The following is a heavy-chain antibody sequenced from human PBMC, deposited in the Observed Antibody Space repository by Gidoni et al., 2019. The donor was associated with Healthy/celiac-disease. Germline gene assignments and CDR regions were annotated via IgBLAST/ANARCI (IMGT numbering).Heavy chain of an antibody. CDR2: ISGSGGST. CDR1: GVTFSSSA. Sequence: EVQLLESGGGLVQPGGSLRLSWAASGVTFSSSAMSWVRQAPGEVLEWVSAISGSGGSTYYADSVKGRFTISRDNSKNTLYLQMNSLRAEDTAVYYCAKGSSGWYTARDWFDPWGQGTLVTVSS. D-gene: IGHD6-19*01. V-gene: IGHV3-23*01. CDR3: AKGSSGWYTARDWFDP. J-gene: IGHJ5*02.